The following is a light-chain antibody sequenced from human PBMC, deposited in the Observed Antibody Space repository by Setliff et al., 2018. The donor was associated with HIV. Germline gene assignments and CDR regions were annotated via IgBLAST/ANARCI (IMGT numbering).Light chain of an antibody. J-gene: IGLJ2*01. CDR3: ASYGNGVNLI. V-gene: IGLV2-23*02. CDR1: SNDIGYHNL. Sequence: QSVLAQPASVSGSPGQSITISCTGTSNDIGYHNLVSWYQQHPGKAPRLIIFEVIERPSGVSDRSSGSKSANTASLTISGLQPEDEADYYCASYGNGVNLIFGGGTKVTVL. CDR2: EVI.